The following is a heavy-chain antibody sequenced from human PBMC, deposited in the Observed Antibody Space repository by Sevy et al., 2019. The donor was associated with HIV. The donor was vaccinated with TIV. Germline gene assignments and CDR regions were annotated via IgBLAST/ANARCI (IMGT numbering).Heavy chain of an antibody. CDR2: MNPNSGNT. Sequence: ASVKVSCKASGYTFTSYDINWVRQATGQGLEWMGWMNPNSGNTGYAQKFQGRVTMTRNTSISTAYMELSSLRSEDTAVYYCAIRGSGYSSGWSPAFDYWGQRTLVTVSS. CDR1: GYTFTSYD. V-gene: IGHV1-8*01. D-gene: IGHD6-19*01. CDR3: AIRGSGYSSGWSPAFDY. J-gene: IGHJ4*02.